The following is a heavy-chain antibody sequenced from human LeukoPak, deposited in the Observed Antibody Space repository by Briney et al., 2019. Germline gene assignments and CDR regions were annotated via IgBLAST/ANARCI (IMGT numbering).Heavy chain of an antibody. D-gene: IGHD4-17*01. CDR3: ARVPISTTARGYFDY. CDR2: IYYSGST. Sequence: PSETLSLTCTVSGDSVISGGYYWSWIWQPPGKGLEWIGYIYYSGSTTYNPSLKSRVTISVDTPKNKFSLKLSSVTAADTAVYHCARVPISTTARGYFDYWGQGTLVTVSS. J-gene: IGHJ4*02. V-gene: IGHV4-61*08. CDR1: GDSVISGGYY.